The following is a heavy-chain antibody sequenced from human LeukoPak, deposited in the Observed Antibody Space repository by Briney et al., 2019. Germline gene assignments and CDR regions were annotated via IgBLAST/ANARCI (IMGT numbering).Heavy chain of an antibody. J-gene: IGHJ6*02. V-gene: IGHV1-8*01. CDR2: MNPNSGNT. CDR3: ARGEGYCRYFDWSIYGMDV. CDR1: GYTFTSYD. Sequence: ASVKVSCKASGYTFTSYDINWVRQATGQGLEWMGWMNPNSGNTGYAQKFQGRVTMTRNTSISTAYMELSSLRSEDTAVYYCARGEGYCRYFDWSIYGMDVWGQGTTVTLSS. D-gene: IGHD3-9*01.